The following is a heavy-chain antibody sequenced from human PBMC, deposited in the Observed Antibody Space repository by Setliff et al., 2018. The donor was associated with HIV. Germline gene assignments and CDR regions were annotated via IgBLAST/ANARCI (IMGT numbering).Heavy chain of an antibody. CDR2: INVGNGDT. J-gene: IGHJ4*01. Sequence: ASVKVSCKVSGFTLSEVSIHWVRQAPGKGLEWMGWINVGNGDTKYSQELQGRITITRDTSANTAYMELSSLRSDDTAIYFCARGALLAVFDFDHWGHGTLVTVSS. V-gene: IGHV1-3*01. CDR3: ARGALLAVFDFDH. D-gene: IGHD3-10*01. CDR1: GFTLSEVS.